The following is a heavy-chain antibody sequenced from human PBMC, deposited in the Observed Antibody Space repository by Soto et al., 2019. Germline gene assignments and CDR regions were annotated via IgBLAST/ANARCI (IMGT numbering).Heavy chain of an antibody. J-gene: IGHJ4*02. Sequence: ASVKVSCKASGGTFSSYAISWVRQAPGQGLEWMGGIIPIFGTANYAQKFQGRVTITADESTSTAYMELSSLRSEDTAVYYCASLCSGGSCYSGSDYWGQGTLVTVSS. V-gene: IGHV1-69*13. CDR3: ASLCSGGSCYSGSDY. CDR2: IIPIFGTA. D-gene: IGHD2-15*01. CDR1: GGTFSSYA.